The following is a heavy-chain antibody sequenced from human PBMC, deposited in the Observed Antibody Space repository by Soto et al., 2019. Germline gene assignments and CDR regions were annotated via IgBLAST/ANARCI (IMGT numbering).Heavy chain of an antibody. CDR3: ARDVNPYYGPGSLHGYFDY. V-gene: IGHV1-2*02. CDR2: TNPNNGST. J-gene: IGHJ4*02. Sequence: QVQLVQSGAEMKKPGASVKVSCKVSGDTFIAHYIHWVRQAPGKGLEWIGWTNPNNGSTKYAQKFQGRVTMTRDTSITTVYVELSSLRSDDTAVYFCARDVNPYYGPGSLHGYFDYWGQGTLVTVSS. CDR1: GDTFIAHY. D-gene: IGHD3-10*01.